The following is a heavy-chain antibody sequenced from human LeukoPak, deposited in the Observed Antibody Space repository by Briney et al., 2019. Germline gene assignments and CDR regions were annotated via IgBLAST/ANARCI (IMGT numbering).Heavy chain of an antibody. V-gene: IGHV4-30-4*01. CDR1: GGSISSGDYY. CDR2: IYYSGST. J-gene: IGHJ6*02. CDR3: ARGQEYYYGMDV. Sequence: PSETLSLTCTVSGGSISSGDYYWSWIRQPPGKGLEWIGYIYYSGSTYYNPSLKSRVTISVDTSKNQFSLKLSSVTAADTAVYYCARGQEYYYGMDVWAKGPRSPSP. D-gene: IGHD6-6*01.